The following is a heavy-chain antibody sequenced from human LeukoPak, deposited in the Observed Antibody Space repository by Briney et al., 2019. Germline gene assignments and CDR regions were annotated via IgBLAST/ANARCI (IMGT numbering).Heavy chain of an antibody. CDR3: ARSPGLRYSGGSCHFDY. V-gene: IGHV4-59*08. D-gene: IGHD2-15*01. Sequence: PSETLSLTCTVSVGTIGTYYWSWIRQPPGKGLEYLGYIYHTGTTSYNPSLKSRVTISVDTSKNQFSLRLSSVTAADTALYYCARSPGLRYSGGSCHFDYWGQGMLVTVSS. CDR1: VGTIGTYY. J-gene: IGHJ4*02. CDR2: IYHTGTT.